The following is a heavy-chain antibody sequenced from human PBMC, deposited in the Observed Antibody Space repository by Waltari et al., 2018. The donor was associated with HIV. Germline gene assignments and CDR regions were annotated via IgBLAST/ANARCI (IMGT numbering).Heavy chain of an antibody. D-gene: IGHD2-8*01. CDR2: IKQDGSEK. V-gene: IGHV3-7*01. J-gene: IGHJ5*02. CDR1: GFTFSSYW. CDR3: AGRSPARRLNWFDP. Sequence: EVQLVESGGGLVQPGGSLRLSCAASGFTFSSYWMGWVRQAPGKGLEWVANIKQDGSEKYYGDSMKGRFTISRDNAKNSLYLQINSLRAEDTAVYYCAGRSPARRLNWFDPWGQGTLVIVSS.